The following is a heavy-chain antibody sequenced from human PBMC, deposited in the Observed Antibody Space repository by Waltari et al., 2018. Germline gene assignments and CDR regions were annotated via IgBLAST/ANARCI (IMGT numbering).Heavy chain of an antibody. CDR1: GFSFSNDG. CDR2: IKEDGSKE. Sequence: EVQLVESGGGLVEPGGSLRLSCVASGFSFSNDGMDWVRQAPGKGLEWVADIKEDGSKEYYLGSVKGRFTISRDNAKNSVYLQMNSLRPEDTAVYYCARDWEGERPNFDYWGQGTLVTVSS. CDR3: ARDWEGERPNFDY. J-gene: IGHJ4*02. D-gene: IGHD1-26*01. V-gene: IGHV3-7*04.